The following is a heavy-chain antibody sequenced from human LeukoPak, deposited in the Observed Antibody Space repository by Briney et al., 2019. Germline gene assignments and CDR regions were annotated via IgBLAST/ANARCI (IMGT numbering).Heavy chain of an antibody. V-gene: IGHV3-30-3*01. CDR2: ISYDGSNK. CDR1: GFTFSSYA. J-gene: IGHJ4*02. Sequence: GRSLRLSCAASGFTFSSYAMHWVRQAPGKGLEWVAVISYDGSNKYYADSVKGRFTISRDNSKNTLYLQMNSLRAEDTAVYYCARAFYGSGSYKSRRYFDYWGQGTLVTVSS. D-gene: IGHD3-10*01. CDR3: ARAFYGSGSYKSRRYFDY.